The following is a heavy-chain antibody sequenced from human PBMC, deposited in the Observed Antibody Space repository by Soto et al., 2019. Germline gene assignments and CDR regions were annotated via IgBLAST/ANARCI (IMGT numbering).Heavy chain of an antibody. CDR2: ISGGGGSP. D-gene: IGHD6-19*01. J-gene: IGHJ4*02. Sequence: EVQLLESGGGLVQPGGSLRLSCAASGFPFSSYAMSWVRQPPGKGLEWVSAISGGGGSPYYADSVKGRFTISRDNSNNTLYLQMTSLRVEDTAVYYCAKDAQAVARSEIDYWGQGTLVTVSS. V-gene: IGHV3-23*01. CDR1: GFPFSSYA. CDR3: AKDAQAVARSEIDY.